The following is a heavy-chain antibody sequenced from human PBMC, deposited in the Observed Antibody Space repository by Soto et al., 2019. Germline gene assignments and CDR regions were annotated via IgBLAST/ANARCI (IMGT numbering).Heavy chain of an antibody. J-gene: IGHJ4*02. CDR2: IDSDGSST. CDR1: GLTFSNYW. V-gene: IGHV3-74*01. D-gene: IGHD6-25*01. Sequence: EAQLVESGGGLVQPGGSLRLSCTASGLTFSNYWVHWVRQTPGKGLVWVSRIDSDGSSTSYAYSVKGRFTISRDNAKNTLYLQMNSLRAEDTAVYYCTREVSAVFDYWGQGTLVTVSS. CDR3: TREVSAVFDY.